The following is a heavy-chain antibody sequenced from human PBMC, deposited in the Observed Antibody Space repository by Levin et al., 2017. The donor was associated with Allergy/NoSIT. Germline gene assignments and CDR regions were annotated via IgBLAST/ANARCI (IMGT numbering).Heavy chain of an antibody. CDR1: GFTFSSYA. D-gene: IGHD2-8*01. CDR2: ISYDGSNK. CDR3: ARDRGYCTNGVCYDFYYYGMDV. V-gene: IGHV3-30-3*01. J-gene: IGHJ6*02. Sequence: GGSLRLSCAASGFTFSSYAMHWVRQAPGKGLEWVAVISYDGSNKYYADSVKGRFTISRDNSKNTLYLQMNSLRAEDTAVYYCARDRGYCTNGVCYDFYYYGMDVWGQGTTVTVSS.